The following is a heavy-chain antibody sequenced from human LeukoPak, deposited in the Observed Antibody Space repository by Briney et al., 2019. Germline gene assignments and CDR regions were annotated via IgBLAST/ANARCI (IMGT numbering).Heavy chain of an antibody. D-gene: IGHD3-10*01. J-gene: IGHJ5*02. CDR1: GFTLSSYE. CDR3: ARDLVVRGRWSWFDP. CDR2: ISSSGSTI. Sequence: PGGSLRLSCVASGFTLSSYEINWFRQAPGKGLEWVSYISSSGSTIYYAYSVKGRFTISRDNAKNSLYPQMNSLRVEDMAVYYCARDLVVRGRWSWFDPRGQGTLVTVSS. V-gene: IGHV3-48*03.